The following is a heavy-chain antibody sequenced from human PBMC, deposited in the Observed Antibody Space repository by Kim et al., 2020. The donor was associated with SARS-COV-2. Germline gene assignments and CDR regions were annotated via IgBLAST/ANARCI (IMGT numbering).Heavy chain of an antibody. CDR2: IYYSGST. Sequence: SETLSLTCTVSGGSISSGGYYWSWIRQPGGTGLGWLGYIYYSGSTSYNPSLKSRVTISVDTSKNQFSLKLSSVTAADTAVYYCARVKAVAADRNFDYWGPGTLVAVSS. CDR3: ARVKAVAADRNFDY. J-gene: IGHJ4*02. CDR1: GGSISSGGYY. V-gene: IGHV4-31*03. D-gene: IGHD6-19*01.